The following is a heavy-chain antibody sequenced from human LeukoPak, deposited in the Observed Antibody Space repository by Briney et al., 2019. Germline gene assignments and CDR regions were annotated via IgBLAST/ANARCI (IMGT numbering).Heavy chain of an antibody. V-gene: IGHV3-53*01. D-gene: IGHD3-9*01. CDR2: IYSGGST. CDR1: GVTVSGNY. J-gene: IGHJ2*01. CDR3: ARDYYDILTGFLYWYFDL. Sequence: GGSLRLSCAASGVTVSGNYMSWVRRAPGKGLEWVSVIYSGGSTYYADSVKGRFTISRDNSKNTLYLQMNSLRAEDTAVYYCARDYYDILTGFLYWYFDLWGRGTLVTVSS.